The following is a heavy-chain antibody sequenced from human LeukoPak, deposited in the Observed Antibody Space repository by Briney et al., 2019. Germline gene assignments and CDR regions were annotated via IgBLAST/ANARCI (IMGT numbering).Heavy chain of an antibody. V-gene: IGHV4-59*01. D-gene: IGHD6-19*01. CDR2: IYYSGST. J-gene: IGHJ2*01. CDR1: GGSISSYY. CDR3: ARVAQKLERIAVAGTSEWRANWYFDL. Sequence: SETLSLTCTVSGGSISSYYWSWIRQPPGKGLEWIGYIYYSGSTNYNPSLKSRVTRSVDTSKNQFSLKLSSVTAADTAVYYCARVAQKLERIAVAGTSEWRANWYFDLWGRGTLVTVSS.